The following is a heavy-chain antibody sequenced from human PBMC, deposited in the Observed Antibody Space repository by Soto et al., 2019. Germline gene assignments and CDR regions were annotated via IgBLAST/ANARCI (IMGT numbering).Heavy chain of an antibody. CDR3: ARSAITPFGVLSIPPHYYPEMDV. D-gene: IGHD3-3*01. CDR2: IIPIFGIG. Sequence: QVQLVQSGAEVKKPGSSVKVSCKASGGTFNRYAISGVRQAPGQGLEWMGGIIPIFGIGNDAQRFQGRVTITAVESTGTAYMELSSLRSEDTGVYYCARSAITPFGVLSIPPHYYPEMDVWGQGTTVTASS. V-gene: IGHV1-69*01. CDR1: GGTFNRYA. J-gene: IGHJ6*02.